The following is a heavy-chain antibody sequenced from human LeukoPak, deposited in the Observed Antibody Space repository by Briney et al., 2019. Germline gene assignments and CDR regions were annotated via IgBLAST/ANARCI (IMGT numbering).Heavy chain of an antibody. Sequence: GGSLRLSCSASGFTFSSYAMHWVRQAPGKGLEYVSAISSNGGSTYYADSVKGRFTISRDNSKNTLYLQMSSLRAEDTAEYYCVKVQIAEGNDYWGQGTLVGVSS. CDR1: GFTFSSYA. CDR2: ISSNGGST. J-gene: IGHJ4*02. V-gene: IGHV3-64D*06. D-gene: IGHD6-13*01. CDR3: VKVQIAEGNDY.